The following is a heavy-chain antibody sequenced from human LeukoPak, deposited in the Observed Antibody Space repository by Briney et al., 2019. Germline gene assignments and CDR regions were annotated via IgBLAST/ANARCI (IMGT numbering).Heavy chain of an antibody. D-gene: IGHD3-10*01. J-gene: IGHJ4*02. V-gene: IGHV3-7*04. Sequence: GGSLRLTCAASGFTFSNYWMTWVRQAPGKGLEWVADISQDGGEKFYVDSVKGRFTISRDYAKNSLYLQMNSLRAEDTAVYYCARVIIVGGRSVFDYWGQGTLVSVSS. CDR1: GFTFSNYW. CDR2: ISQDGGEK. CDR3: ARVIIVGGRSVFDY.